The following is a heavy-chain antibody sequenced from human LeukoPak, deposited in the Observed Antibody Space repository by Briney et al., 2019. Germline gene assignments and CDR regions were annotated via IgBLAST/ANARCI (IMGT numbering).Heavy chain of an antibody. V-gene: IGHV3-74*01. CDR1: GFTFSTTC. Sequence: QAGGSLRLSCAASGFTFSTTCMHWIRLAPGKGLVWVSRISNDGTTTDYAYPVKGRIIVSRDNAKHTPYMQMNSLRVEDTAEYYCARAIWEYKFDYWGQGDLVTVSS. D-gene: IGHD3-3*01. J-gene: IGHJ4*02. CDR3: ARAIWEYKFDY. CDR2: ISNDGTTT.